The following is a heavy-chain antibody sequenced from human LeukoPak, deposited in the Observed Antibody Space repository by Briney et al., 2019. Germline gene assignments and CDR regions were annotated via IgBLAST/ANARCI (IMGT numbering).Heavy chain of an antibody. CDR1: GGSICSSSYY. CDR2: IYYSGST. V-gene: IGHV4-39*07. J-gene: IGHJ3*02. Sequence: PSETLSLTCTVSGGSICSSSYYWGSIRRPPGKGLEWNGSIYYSGSTYYNPSLKSRVTISVDTSKNQFSLKLSSVTAADTALYYCAKGVRITMVRGAFDIWGQGTMVTVSS. D-gene: IGHD3-10*01. CDR3: AKGVRITMVRGAFDI.